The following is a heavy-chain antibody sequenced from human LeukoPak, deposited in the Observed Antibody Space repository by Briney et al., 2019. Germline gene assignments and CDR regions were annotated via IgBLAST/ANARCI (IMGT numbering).Heavy chain of an antibody. J-gene: IGHJ4*02. CDR2: INPNSGGT. D-gene: IGHD2-2*01. Sequence: ASVKVSCKASGYTFTGYYMHWVRQAPGQGLEWMGRINPNSGGTNYAQKFQGRVTMTRDTSISTAYMELSRLRSDDTAVYYCASLPRYCSSTSCHAVDYWGQGTLVTVSS. CDR3: ASLPRYCSSTSCHAVDY. CDR1: GYTFTGYY. V-gene: IGHV1-2*06.